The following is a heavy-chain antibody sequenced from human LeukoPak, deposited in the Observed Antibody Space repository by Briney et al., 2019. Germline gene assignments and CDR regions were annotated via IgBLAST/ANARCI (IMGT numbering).Heavy chain of an antibody. J-gene: IGHJ4*02. CDR3: ARDPGDGGYCSGGSCHGY. CDR1: GGSISSYY. Sequence: SETLSLTCTVSGGSISSYYWSWIRQPPGKGLEWIGYIHYTGSTNYNPSLKSRVTISVDTSKNQFSLKLSSVTAADTAVYYCARDPGDGGYCSGGSCHGYWGQGTLVTVSS. CDR2: IHYTGST. D-gene: IGHD2-15*01. V-gene: IGHV4-59*12.